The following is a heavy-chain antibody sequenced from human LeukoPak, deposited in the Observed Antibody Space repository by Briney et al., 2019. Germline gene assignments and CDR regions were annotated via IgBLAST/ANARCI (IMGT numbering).Heavy chain of an antibody. D-gene: IGHD3-16*01. Sequence: PGGSLRLSCAASGFTFSSYSMNWVRPAPGKGLEWVSSISSSSSYIYYADSVKGRFTISRDNAKNPLYLQMNSLRAEDTAVYYCAREYLGGGGAFDIWGQGTMVTVSS. CDR2: ISSSSSYI. CDR3: AREYLGGGGAFDI. CDR1: GFTFSSYS. J-gene: IGHJ3*02. V-gene: IGHV3-21*01.